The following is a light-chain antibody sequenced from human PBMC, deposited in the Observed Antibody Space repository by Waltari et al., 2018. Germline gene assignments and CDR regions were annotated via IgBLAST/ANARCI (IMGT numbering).Light chain of an antibody. Sequence: IVMTQSPISLPVTPGEPASISCRSSRSLLHTNDQNYLESYFQKPWQSTQLLIYLGSNRASGVPDRFRGRGSGTEFTLDISRVEAEDVCIYFCMQALQTPWTFGQGTKVEIK. J-gene: IGKJ1*01. CDR2: LGS. CDR1: RSLLHTNDQNY. CDR3: MQALQTPWT. V-gene: IGKV2-28*01.